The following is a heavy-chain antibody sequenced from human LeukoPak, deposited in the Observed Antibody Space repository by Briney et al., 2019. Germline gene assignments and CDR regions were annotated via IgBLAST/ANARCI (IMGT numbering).Heavy chain of an antibody. CDR1: GVSIKSFY. Sequence: SETLSLTCSVSGVSIKSFYWSWIRQPPGKGLEWIGYIYDTGRINYNPSLKSRVTISLDTSMNQFSLKVRSGTAADTAVYYCARGPTMLRGFDYWGQGTLVTVSS. CDR3: ARGPTMLRGFDY. V-gene: IGHV4-59*01. J-gene: IGHJ4*02. CDR2: IYDTGRI. D-gene: IGHD3-10*01.